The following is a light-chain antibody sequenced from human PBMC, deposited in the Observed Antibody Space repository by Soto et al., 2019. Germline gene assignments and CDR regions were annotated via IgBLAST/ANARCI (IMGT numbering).Light chain of an antibody. J-gene: IGLJ2*01. CDR1: SANIGAGYD. Sequence: QSVLTQPPSVSGAPGQRVTISCTWSSANIGAGYDVHWYQQLPGTAPKLLIYGNSNRPSGVPDRFSGSKSGTSASLAITGLQAEDEADYYCQSYASSLSVVFGGGTKVTVL. CDR3: QSYASSLSVV. CDR2: GNS. V-gene: IGLV1-40*01.